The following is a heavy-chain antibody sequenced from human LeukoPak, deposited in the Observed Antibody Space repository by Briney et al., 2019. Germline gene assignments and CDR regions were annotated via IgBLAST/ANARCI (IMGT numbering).Heavy chain of an antibody. V-gene: IGHV1-18*01. CDR2: ISAYNGNT. CDR3: ARVEEYYDSSGYYLWQFDY. CDR1: GYTFTNYG. D-gene: IGHD3-22*01. Sequence: GASVKVSCKASGYTFTNYGISWVRQAPGQGLEWMGWISAYNGNTNYAQKLQGRVTMTTDTSTSTAYMELRSLRSDNTAVYYCARVEEYYDSSGYYLWQFDYWGQGTLVTVSS. J-gene: IGHJ4*02.